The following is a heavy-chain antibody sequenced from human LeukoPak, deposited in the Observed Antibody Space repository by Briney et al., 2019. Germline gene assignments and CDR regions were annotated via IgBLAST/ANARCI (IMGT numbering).Heavy chain of an antibody. Sequence: GGSLRLSCAASGFTFSSYWMHWVRQAPGKGLVWVSRIDSDGSSTSYADSVKGRFTISRDNAKNTLYLQMNSLRAEDTAVYYCAPYGSGSYSFGYWGQGTLVTVSS. CDR3: APYGSGSYSFGY. J-gene: IGHJ4*02. D-gene: IGHD1-26*01. V-gene: IGHV3-74*01. CDR2: IDSDGSST. CDR1: GFTFSSYW.